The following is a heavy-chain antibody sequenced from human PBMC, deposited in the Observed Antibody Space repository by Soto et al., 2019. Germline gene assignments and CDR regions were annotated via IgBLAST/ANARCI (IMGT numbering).Heavy chain of an antibody. Sequence: EVQLVESGGGLVKPGGSLRLSCAASGFTFSSYSMNWVRQAPGKGLEWVSSISSSSSYIYFADSVKGRFTISRDNAKNPLYLQMNSLRAEDTAVYYCARVPPTYSNPGYYYYYMAVWGKGTAVTVSS. J-gene: IGHJ6*03. CDR3: ARVPPTYSNPGYYYYYMAV. CDR2: ISSSSSYI. CDR1: GFTFSSYS. V-gene: IGHV3-21*01. D-gene: IGHD4-4*01.